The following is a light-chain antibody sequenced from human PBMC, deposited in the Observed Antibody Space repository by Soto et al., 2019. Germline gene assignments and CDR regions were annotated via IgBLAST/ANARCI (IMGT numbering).Light chain of an antibody. J-gene: IGLJ2*01. V-gene: IGLV2-14*03. Sequence: QLVLTQPASVSGSPGQSITISCTGTSSDVGHPYNYVSWYQQHPGKAPKLLIFKVSNRPSGISGRFSGSKSGNTASLTISGLQAEDEADYYCQSYDSSLSGVVFGGGTKLTVL. CDR1: SSDVGHPYNY. CDR2: KVS. CDR3: QSYDSSLSGVV.